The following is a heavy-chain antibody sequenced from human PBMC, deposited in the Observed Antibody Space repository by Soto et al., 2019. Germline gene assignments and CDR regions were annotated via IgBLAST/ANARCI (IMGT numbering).Heavy chain of an antibody. CDR3: ASYNWNDAGDY. Sequence: QVQLQESGPGLVKPSETLSLTCTVSGGSVSSGSYYWSWIRQPPGKGLEWIEYIYYSETTNYNPSLKSRVTISVDTSKIQFSLKLNSVTAADTAVYYCASYNWNDAGDYWGQGTLVTVSS. D-gene: IGHD1-20*01. CDR2: IYYSETT. J-gene: IGHJ4*02. V-gene: IGHV4-61*01. CDR1: GGSVSSGSYY.